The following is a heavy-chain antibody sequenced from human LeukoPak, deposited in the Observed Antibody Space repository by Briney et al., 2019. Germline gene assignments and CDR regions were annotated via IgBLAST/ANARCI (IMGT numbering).Heavy chain of an antibody. CDR2: INPSGGST. CDR1: GYTFTSYY. D-gene: IGHD6-19*01. CDR3: ARRIAVAGTLWFDP. V-gene: IGHV1-46*01. J-gene: IGHJ5*02. Sequence: ASVKVSCKASGYTFTSYYIYWVRQAPGQGLEWMGVINPSGGSTNYAQKFQGRVTMTRDTSTSTVYMELSSLRSEDTAVYHCARRIAVAGTLWFDPWGQGTLVTVSS.